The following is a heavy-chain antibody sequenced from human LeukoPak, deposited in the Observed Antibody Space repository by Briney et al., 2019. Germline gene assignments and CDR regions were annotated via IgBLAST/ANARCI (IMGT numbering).Heavy chain of an antibody. CDR1: GFTFSSYT. CDR3: ARDHDYGSGSYYNDY. Sequence: GGSLRLSCEASGFTFSSYTMNWVRQAPGKGLEWVSYITSSGSTIYYADSVKGRFTISRDNSKNTLYLQMNSLRAEDTAVYYCARDHDYGSGSYYNDYWGQGTLVTVSS. J-gene: IGHJ4*02. D-gene: IGHD3-10*01. CDR2: ITSSGSTI. V-gene: IGHV3-48*01.